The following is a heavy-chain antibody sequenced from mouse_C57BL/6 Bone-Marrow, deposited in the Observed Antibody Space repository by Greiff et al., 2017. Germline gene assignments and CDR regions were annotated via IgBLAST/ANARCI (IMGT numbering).Heavy chain of an antibody. D-gene: IGHD2-4*01. CDR3: ARNYDYVDY. CDR2: IDPSDSYT. CDR1: GYPFTSYW. J-gene: IGHJ2*01. Sequence: QVQLQQPGAELVRPGTSVKLSCKASGYPFTSYWMHWVKQRPGQGLEWIGVIDPSDSYTNYNQKFKGKATLTVDTSSSTAYMQLSSLTSEDSAVYYCARNYDYVDYWGQGTTLTVSS. V-gene: IGHV1-59*01.